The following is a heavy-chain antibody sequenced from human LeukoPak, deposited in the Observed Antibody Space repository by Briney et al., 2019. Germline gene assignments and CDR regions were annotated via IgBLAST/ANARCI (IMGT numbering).Heavy chain of an antibody. J-gene: IGHJ3*02. CDR2: TYTRGNS. D-gene: IGHD3-22*01. V-gene: IGHV3-53*01. CDR3: ARGGRGSAAVVAPRSFDI. Sequence: GGSLRLSCAASGFDVSSHHMVWVRQAPGKGLEWVSVTYTRGNSYYTGSVEGRFIISRDTSKNTMDLQMNSLRPEDSALYFCARGGRGSAAVVAPRSFDIWGQGTMVAVSS. CDR1: GFDVSSHH.